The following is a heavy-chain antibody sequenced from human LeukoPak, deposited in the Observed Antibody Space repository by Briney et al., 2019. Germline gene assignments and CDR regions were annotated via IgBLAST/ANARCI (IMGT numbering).Heavy chain of an antibody. V-gene: IGHV1-69*13. CDR3: ARDRNLDFWSGYWTDYYYYMDV. D-gene: IGHD3-3*01. Sequence: EASVKVSCKASGGTFSSYAISWVRQAPGQGLEWMGGIIPIFGTANYAQKFQGRVTITADESTSTAYMELSSLRSEDTAAYYCARDRNLDFWSGYWTDYYYYMDVWGKGTTVTVSS. CDR1: GGTFSSYA. J-gene: IGHJ6*03. CDR2: IIPIFGTA.